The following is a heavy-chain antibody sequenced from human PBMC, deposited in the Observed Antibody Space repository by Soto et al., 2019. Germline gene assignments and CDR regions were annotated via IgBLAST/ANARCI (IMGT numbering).Heavy chain of an antibody. D-gene: IGHD5-12*01. CDR2: ISGSGDGT. CDR1: GFTFSSYA. V-gene: IGHV3-23*01. CDR3: VNNLRGYRGYGGFAH. Sequence: VGSLRLSCAASGFTFSSYALTWVRQAPGRGLEWVSAISGSGDGTYYADSVKGRFTISRDNSKNTLYLQMNSLRAEDTAVYYCVNNLRGYRGYGGFAHGGQGTRVTVSS. J-gene: IGHJ4*02.